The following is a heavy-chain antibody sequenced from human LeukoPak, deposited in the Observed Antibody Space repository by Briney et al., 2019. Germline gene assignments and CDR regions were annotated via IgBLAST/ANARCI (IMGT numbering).Heavy chain of an antibody. CDR1: GFTFSSYG. CDR2: ISYDGSNK. V-gene: IGHV3-30*18. D-gene: IGHD6-6*01. J-gene: IGHJ4*02. Sequence: GRSLRLSCAASGFTFSSYGMHWVRQAPGKGREWVAVISYDGSNKYYADSVKGRFTISRDNSKNTLYLQLNSLRAEDTAVYYCAKDSPAEYSSALDYWGQGTLVTVSS. CDR3: AKDSPAEYSSALDY.